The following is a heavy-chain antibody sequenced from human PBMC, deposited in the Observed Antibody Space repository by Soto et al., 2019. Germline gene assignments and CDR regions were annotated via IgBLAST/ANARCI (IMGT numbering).Heavy chain of an antibody. J-gene: IGHJ5*02. CDR2: ISAYNGNT. CDR1: GYTFTSYG. V-gene: IGHV1-18*01. CDR3: ARDLAAAGREAWFDP. Sequence: GASVKVSCKASGYTFTSYGISWVRQAPGQGLEWMGWISAYNGNTNYAQKLQGRVTMTTDTSTSTAYMELRSLRSDDTAVYYCARDLAAAGREAWFDPWGQGTLVTVSS. D-gene: IGHD6-13*01.